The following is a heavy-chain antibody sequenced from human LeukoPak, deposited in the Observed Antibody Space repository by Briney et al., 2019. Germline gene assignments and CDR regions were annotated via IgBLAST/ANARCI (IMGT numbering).Heavy chain of an antibody. J-gene: IGHJ4*02. Sequence: PGRSLRLSCAASGFTFDDYAMHWVRQAPGKGLEWVSGISWNSGSIGYADSVKGRFTISRDNAKNSLYLQMNSLRAEDTALYYCAKELSAGAAAGTSGFDYWGQGTLVTVSS. V-gene: IGHV3-9*01. CDR1: GFTFDDYA. D-gene: IGHD6-13*01. CDR3: AKELSAGAAAGTSGFDY. CDR2: ISWNSGSI.